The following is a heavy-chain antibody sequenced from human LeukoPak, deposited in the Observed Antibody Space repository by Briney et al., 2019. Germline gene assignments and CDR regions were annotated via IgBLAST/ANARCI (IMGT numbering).Heavy chain of an antibody. J-gene: IGHJ6*03. CDR1: GGSISSYY. Sequence: KPSETLSLTCTVSGGSISSYYWSWIRKPAGKGLEWIGRIYTSGSTNYNPSLKSRVTISVDTSKNQVSLKLSSVTAADTAVYYCARGGLDCSSTSCDTSYYYYYYYMDVWGKGTTVTVSS. D-gene: IGHD2-2*02. V-gene: IGHV4-4*07. CDR2: IYTSGST. CDR3: ARGGLDCSSTSCDTSYYYYYYYMDV.